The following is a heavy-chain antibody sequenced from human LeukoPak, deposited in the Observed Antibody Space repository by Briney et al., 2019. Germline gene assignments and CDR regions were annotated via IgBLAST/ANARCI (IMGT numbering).Heavy chain of an antibody. CDR2: ISHSGST. CDR1: GGSFSNYY. D-gene: IGHD3-22*01. J-gene: IGHJ4*02. Sequence: PSETLSLTCAIYGGSFSNYYWSWIRQPPGKGLEWIGEISHSGSTNYNPSLKSRVTISVDTSKNQFSLKLSSVTAADTAVYYCARDAGLNYYDSSGVFDYWGQGTLVTVSS. CDR3: ARDAGLNYYDSSGVFDY. V-gene: IGHV4-34*01.